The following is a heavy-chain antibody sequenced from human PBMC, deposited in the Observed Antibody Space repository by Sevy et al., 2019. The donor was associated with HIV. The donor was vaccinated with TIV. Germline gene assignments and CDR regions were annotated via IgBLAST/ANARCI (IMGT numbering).Heavy chain of an antibody. Sequence: QSQTLSLTCAISGDSVSSSSAAWNWFRQSPSRGLEWLGRTYYRSKWYNNYAVSVKSRVTINPDTSENPFSLHLNSVTPEDTAVYFCARGDELNSYYYGMDVWGQGTTVTVSS. D-gene: IGHD1-1*01. CDR1: GDSVSSSSAA. V-gene: IGHV6-1*01. J-gene: IGHJ6*02. CDR2: TYYRSKWYN. CDR3: ARGDELNSYYYGMDV.